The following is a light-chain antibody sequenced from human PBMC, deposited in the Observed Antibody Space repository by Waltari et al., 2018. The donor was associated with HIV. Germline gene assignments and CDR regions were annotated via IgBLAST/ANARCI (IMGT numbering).Light chain of an antibody. CDR2: KDD. Sequence: NFMLTQPHSVSASPGKTVTISCTGSSGRVASNYVQWYQQRPGSAPTTVIYKDDQRHSGVPDRFSGSINSASNSASRTISGRKTEDEADYDCQSFHGITAVFGGGTKLTVL. CDR3: QSFHGITAV. CDR1: SGRVASNY. J-gene: IGLJ3*02. V-gene: IGLV6-57*02.